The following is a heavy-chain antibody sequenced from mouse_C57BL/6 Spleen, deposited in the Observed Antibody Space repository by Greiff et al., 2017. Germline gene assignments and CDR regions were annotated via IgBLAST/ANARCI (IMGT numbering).Heavy chain of an antibody. CDR1: GYTFTDYN. CDR2: INPNNGGT. J-gene: IGHJ3*01. D-gene: IGHD2-5*01. Sequence: EVKLMESGPELVKPGASVKMSCKASGYTFTDYNMHWVKQSHGKSLEWIGYINPNNGGTSYNQKFKGKATLTVYKSSSTAYMELRSLTSEDSAVYYCARDYSNSWFAYWGQGTLVTVSA. CDR3: ARDYSNSWFAY. V-gene: IGHV1-22*01.